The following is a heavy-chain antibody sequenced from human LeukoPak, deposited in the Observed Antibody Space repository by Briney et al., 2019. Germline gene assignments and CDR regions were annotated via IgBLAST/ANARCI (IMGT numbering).Heavy chain of an antibody. Sequence: GGSLRLSCAASGFTFSDYSMNWVRQAPGKGLEWISYIGIDSGNTNYADSVKGRFTISGDKAKNSLYLQMNSLRVEDTAVYYCARDYKYAFDNWGQGTLVTVPS. D-gene: IGHD5-24*01. CDR1: GFTFSDYS. CDR2: IGIDSGNT. V-gene: IGHV3-48*01. J-gene: IGHJ4*02. CDR3: ARDYKYAFDN.